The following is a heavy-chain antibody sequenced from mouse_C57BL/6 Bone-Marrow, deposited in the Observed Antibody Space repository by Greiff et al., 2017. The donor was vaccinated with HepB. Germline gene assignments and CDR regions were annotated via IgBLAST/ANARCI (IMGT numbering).Heavy chain of an antibody. CDR1: GYTFTSYT. D-gene: IGHD2-3*01. CDR3: ARHGYYCYYAMDY. J-gene: IGHJ4*01. Sequence: QVQLQQSGAELARPGASVKMSCKASGYTFTSYTMHWVKQRPGPGLEWIGYINPSSGYTKYNQKFKDKATLTADKSSSTAYMQLSSLTSEDSAVYYCARHGYYCYYAMDYWGQGTSVTVSS. V-gene: IGHV1-4*01. CDR2: INPSSGYT.